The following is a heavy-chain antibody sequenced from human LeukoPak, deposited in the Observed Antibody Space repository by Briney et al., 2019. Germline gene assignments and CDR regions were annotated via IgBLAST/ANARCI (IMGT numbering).Heavy chain of an antibody. V-gene: IGHV4-59*01. CDR1: GGSISSYY. D-gene: IGHD3-10*01. CDR2: IYYSGST. J-gene: IGHJ4*02. CDR3: ARGLGSGFDY. Sequence: SETLSLTCTVSGGSISSYYWSWIRQPPGKGLEWTGYIYYSGSTNYNPSLKSRVTISVDTSKNQFSLKLSSVTAADTAVYYCARGLGSGFDYWGQGTLVTVSS.